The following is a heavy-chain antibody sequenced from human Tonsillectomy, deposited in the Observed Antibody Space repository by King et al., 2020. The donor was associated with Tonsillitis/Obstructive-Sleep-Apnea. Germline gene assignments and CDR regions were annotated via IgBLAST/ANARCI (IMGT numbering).Heavy chain of an antibody. J-gene: IGHJ4*02. V-gene: IGHV1-3*01. CDR2: ISAATVNT. Sequence: QLVQSGAEVKKPGASVTVACQASGYTFTSYAIHWVCQAPGQRLEWMGWISAATVNTRYSQKFQGRVTIARDTSASTAYMELSSLGSEDTAVYYWAKRGSGEMTTNMGFDDWGQGTLVTVSS. CDR3: AKRGSGEMTTNMGFDD. D-gene: IGHD5-24*01. CDR1: GYTFTSYA.